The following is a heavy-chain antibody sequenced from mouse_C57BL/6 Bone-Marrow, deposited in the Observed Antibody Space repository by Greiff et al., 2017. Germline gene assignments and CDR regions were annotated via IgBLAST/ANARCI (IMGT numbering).Heavy chain of an antibody. CDR1: GYTFTSYW. V-gene: IGHV1-50*01. D-gene: IGHD2-12*01. CDR2: IDPSDSYT. Sequence: VQLQQPGAELVKPGASVKLSCKASGYTFTSYWMQWVKQRPGQGLEWIGEIDPSDSYTNYNQKFKGKATLTVDTSSSTAYLQLSSLTSEDAAVYYCARRYPILAWVAYWGRGTLVTVSA. J-gene: IGHJ3*01. CDR3: ARRYPILAWVAY.